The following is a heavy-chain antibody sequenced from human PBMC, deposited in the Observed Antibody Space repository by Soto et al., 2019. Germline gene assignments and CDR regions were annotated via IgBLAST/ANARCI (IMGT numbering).Heavy chain of an antibody. D-gene: IGHD3-3*01. V-gene: IGHV1-46*01. J-gene: IGHJ4*02. CDR3: ARGGATLFGVIDS. CDR1: GYSFFIYY. Sequence: GASVKVSCKASGYSFFIYYIHWVRQAPGQGLEWMGRFLASGGNTDYAQRFRGRISMTRDTSTTNTVSLELTSLTSDDTAVYYCARGGATLFGVIDSWGQGTRVTVSS. CDR2: FLASGGNT.